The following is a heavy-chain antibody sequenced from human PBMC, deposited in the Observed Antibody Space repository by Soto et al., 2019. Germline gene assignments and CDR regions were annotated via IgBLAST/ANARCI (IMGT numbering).Heavy chain of an antibody. D-gene: IGHD3-22*01. CDR1: GGSISSYY. V-gene: IGHV4-59*07. CDR2: IYYSGST. CDR3: ARGRGYDSSGYYYYYGMDV. J-gene: IGHJ6*02. Sequence: SDTLSLTCTVSGGSISSYYWSWIRQPPGKGLEWIGYIYYSGSTNYNPSLKSRVTISVDTSKNQFSLKLSSVTAADTAVYYCARGRGYDSSGYYYYYGMDVWGQGTTVTVSS.